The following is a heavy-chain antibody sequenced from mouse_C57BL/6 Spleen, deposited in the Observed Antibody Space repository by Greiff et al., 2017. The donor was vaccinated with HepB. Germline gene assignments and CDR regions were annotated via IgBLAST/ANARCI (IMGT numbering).Heavy chain of an antibody. V-gene: IGHV1-69*01. CDR2: IDPSDSYT. CDR1: GYTFTSYW. CDR3: ARWGYYDRGYFDV. D-gene: IGHD1-1*01. Sequence: QVQLQQPGAELVMPGASVKLSCKASGYTFTSYWMHWVKQRPGQGLEWIGEIDPSDSYTNYNQKFKGKSTLTVDKSSSTAYMQLSSLTSEDSAVYYCARWGYYDRGYFDVWGTGTTVTVSS. J-gene: IGHJ1*03.